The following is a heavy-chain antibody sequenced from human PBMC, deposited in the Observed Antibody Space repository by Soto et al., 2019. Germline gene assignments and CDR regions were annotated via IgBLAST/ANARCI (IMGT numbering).Heavy chain of an antibody. CDR1: GFTFSSYA. J-gene: IGHJ4*02. CDR2: ISGSGGST. CDR3: AKVCHNYGHIFDY. D-gene: IGHD4-17*01. V-gene: IGHV3-23*01. Sequence: EVQLLESGGGLVQPGGSLRLSCAASGFTFSSYAMSWVRQAPGKGLEWVSAISGSGGSTYYADSVKGRVTISRDNSKNTLYLQMNSLRAEDTAVYYCAKVCHNYGHIFDYWGQGTLVTVSS.